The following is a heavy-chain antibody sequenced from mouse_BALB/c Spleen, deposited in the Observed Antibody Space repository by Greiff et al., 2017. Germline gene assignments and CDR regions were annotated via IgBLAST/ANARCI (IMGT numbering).Heavy chain of an antibody. CDR1: GFTFSSFG. J-gene: IGHJ4*01. CDR3: ARRASSSYYYAMDY. V-gene: IGHV5-17*02. Sequence: EVKVVESGGGLVQPGGSRKLSCAASGFTFSSFGMHWVRQAPEKGLEWVAYISSGSSTIYYADTVKGRFTISRDNPKNTLFLQMTSLRSEDTAMYYCARRASSSYYYAMDYWGQGTSVTVSS. D-gene: IGHD1-1*01. CDR2: ISSGSSTI.